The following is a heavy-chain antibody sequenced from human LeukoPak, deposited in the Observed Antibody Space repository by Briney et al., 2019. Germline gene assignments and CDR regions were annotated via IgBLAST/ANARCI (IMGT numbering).Heavy chain of an antibody. CDR2: IYYSGST. CDR1: GGSISSYY. Sequence: SQTLSLTCTVSGGSISSYYWSWIRQPPGKGLEWIGYIYYSGSTNYNPSLKSRVTISVDTSKNQFSLKLSSVTAADTAVYYCARARRDGYNYYFDYWGQGTLVTVSS. D-gene: IGHD5-24*01. V-gene: IGHV4-59*01. J-gene: IGHJ4*02. CDR3: ARARRDGYNYYFDY.